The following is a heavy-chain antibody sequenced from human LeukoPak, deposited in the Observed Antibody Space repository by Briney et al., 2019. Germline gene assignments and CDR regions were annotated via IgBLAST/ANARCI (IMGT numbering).Heavy chain of an antibody. CDR3: ARVAVAAREYFDY. J-gene: IGHJ4*02. D-gene: IGHD6-19*01. CDR1: GDSISGYS. CDR2: ISYSGNT. V-gene: IGHV4-59*01. Sequence: SETLSLTCTVSGDSISGYSWSWIRQSPGKGLEWIGYISYSGNTNYSPSLQSRVTISVDTSKSQFSLKLTSVTAADTAVYYCARVAVAAREYFDYWGQGTLVTVSS.